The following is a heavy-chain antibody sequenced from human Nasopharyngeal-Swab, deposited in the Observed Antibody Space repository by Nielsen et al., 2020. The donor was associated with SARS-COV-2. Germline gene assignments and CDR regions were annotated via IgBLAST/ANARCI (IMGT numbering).Heavy chain of an antibody. V-gene: IGHV3-30*18. CDR2: ISYDGNTE. J-gene: IGHJ4*02. CDR3: AKVTGRIDPFDS. D-gene: IGHD2-15*01. Sequence: GESLKISCAASGFTLTNYGMHWVRQAPGKGLEWAAAISYDGNTEYYADSAKGRFTISRDSAKNALYLQMNSLRAEDTALYYCAKVTGRIDPFDSWGQGTLVTVSS. CDR1: GFTLTNYG.